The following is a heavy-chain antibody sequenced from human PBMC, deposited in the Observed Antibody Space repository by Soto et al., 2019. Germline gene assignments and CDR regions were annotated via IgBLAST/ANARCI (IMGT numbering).Heavy chain of an antibody. V-gene: IGHV4-34*01. CDR3: ARTYCSSASCYGLYYFGMDV. J-gene: IGHJ6*02. CDR2: INHSGST. D-gene: IGHD2-2*01. Sequence: SETLSLTCAVYGGSFSGYYWSWIRQPPGKGLEWIGEINHSGSTNYNPSLKSRVTISVDTSKNQFSLKLSSVTAADTAVYYCARTYCSSASCYGLYYFGMDVWGQGTTVTVSS. CDR1: GGSFSGYY.